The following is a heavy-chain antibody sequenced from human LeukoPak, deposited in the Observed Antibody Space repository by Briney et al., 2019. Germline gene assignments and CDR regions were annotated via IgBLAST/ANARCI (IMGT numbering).Heavy chain of an antibody. CDR2: IKQGGSEK. Sequence: GGSLRLSCAASGFTFSSYWMSWVRQAPGKGLEWVANIKQGGSEKYYVDSVKGRFTNSRDNAKNSLYLQMNSLRAEDTVVYYCARESGVGATDYWGQGTLVTVSS. CDR1: GFTFSSYW. J-gene: IGHJ4*02. D-gene: IGHD1-26*01. V-gene: IGHV3-7*01. CDR3: ARESGVGATDY.